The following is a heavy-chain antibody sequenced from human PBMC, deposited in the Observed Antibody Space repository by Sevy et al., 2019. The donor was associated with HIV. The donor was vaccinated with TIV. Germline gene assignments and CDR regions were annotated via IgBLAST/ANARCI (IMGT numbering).Heavy chain of an antibody. J-gene: IGHJ4*02. V-gene: IGHV3-7*01. D-gene: IGHD6-13*01. CDR3: VRAIASDGSF. CDR2: INQNGSVK. Sequence: GGSLRLSCAASGFSLNNYWMNWVRQAPGKGLEWVANINQNGSVKYYVDSVRGRFTISRDNARNLVSPQMNNLRADDTALYYCVRAIASDGSFWGQGTLVTVSS. CDR1: GFSLNNYW.